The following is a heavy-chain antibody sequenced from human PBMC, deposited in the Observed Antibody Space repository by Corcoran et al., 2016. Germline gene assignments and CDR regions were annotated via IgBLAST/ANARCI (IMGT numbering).Heavy chain of an antibody. V-gene: IGHV1-18*01. CDR2: ISADNGKT. J-gene: IGHJ5*02. CDR3: ARGDPAGMNWFYP. CDR1: GYTFTSYG. Sequence: QIHLEQSGVEVKKPGASVKVSCKAFGYTFTSYGIYWARQAPGQGLEWMGWISADNGKTKYAQKLQGRVTMTTDTSTTTAYMELRSLRSDDTAVYYCARGDPAGMNWFYPWGQGILVIVSS. D-gene: IGHD3-10*01.